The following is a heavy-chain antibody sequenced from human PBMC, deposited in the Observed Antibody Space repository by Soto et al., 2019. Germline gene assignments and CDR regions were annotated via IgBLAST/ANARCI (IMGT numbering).Heavy chain of an antibody. Sequence: PGGSLRLSCAVSGFTVDSNYMSWVRQAPGKGLEWVAVMRDTGRTNYADFVEGRFTISRDDSKNMVFLQMNSLRAGGTAVYYCARDDYGLDVWGQGTTVTVSS. V-gene: IGHV3-53*01. CDR1: GFTVDSNY. CDR3: ARDDYGLDV. CDR2: MRDTGRT. J-gene: IGHJ6*02.